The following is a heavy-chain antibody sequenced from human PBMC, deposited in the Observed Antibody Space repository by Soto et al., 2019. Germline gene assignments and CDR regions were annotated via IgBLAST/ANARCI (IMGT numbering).Heavy chain of an antibody. CDR1: CGCFSGYY. CDR2: INHSGST. V-gene: IGHV4-34*01. Sequence: LEILSLTCAVYCGCFSGYYWSWIRQPPWEWLEWIGEINHSGSTNYNPSLKSRVTISVDTSKNQFSLKLTPVTAADTAVYYCARSRRTEYSRSWYRYGYFGYWGQGTLVTVSS. J-gene: IGHJ4*02. D-gene: IGHD6-13*01. CDR3: ARSRRTEYSRSWYRYGYFGY.